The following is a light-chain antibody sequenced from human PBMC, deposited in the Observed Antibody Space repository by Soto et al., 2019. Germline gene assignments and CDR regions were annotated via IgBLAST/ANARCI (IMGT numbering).Light chain of an antibody. V-gene: IGKV3-20*01. CDR3: QQYGRSHWT. CDR2: GAS. J-gene: IGKJ1*01. CDR1: QSVSSSY. Sequence: EIVLTQSPGTLSLSPGERATLSCRASQSVSSSYLAWYQQKPGQAPRLLIYGASSRATGIPERFSGSGSGTDFTLTISRLEPEDFAVYYCQQYGRSHWTFGQGTKVEIK.